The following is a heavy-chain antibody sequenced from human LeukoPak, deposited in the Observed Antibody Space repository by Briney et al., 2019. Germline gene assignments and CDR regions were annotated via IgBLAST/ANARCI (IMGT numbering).Heavy chain of an antibody. V-gene: IGHV4-39*01. D-gene: IGHD5-24*01. CDR2: ISYGGTT. Sequence: PSETLSLTCTVSGDSVSNSPYYWGWVRQPPGKRLEWIGAISYGGTTYSSPSLKSRVTMDLDKSRNRFSLKLTSVTAADTAVYYCGGNNFYHFQYWGQGALVTVSS. CDR1: GDSVSNSPYY. J-gene: IGHJ4*02. CDR3: GGNNFYHFQY.